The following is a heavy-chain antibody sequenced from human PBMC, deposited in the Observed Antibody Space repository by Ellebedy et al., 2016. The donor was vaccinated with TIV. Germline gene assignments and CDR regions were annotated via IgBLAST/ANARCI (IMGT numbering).Heavy chain of an antibody. D-gene: IGHD6-19*01. J-gene: IGHJ6*02. CDR2: MNPNSGNT. CDR1: GYTFTSYD. CDR3: AGSPKGIAVAGEGYYYYGMDV. V-gene: IGHV1-8*01. Sequence: ASVKVSXXASGYTFTSYDINWVRQATGQGLEWMGWMNPNSGNTGYAQKFQGRVTMTRNTSISTAYMELSSLRSEDTAVYYCAGSPKGIAVAGEGYYYYGMDVWGQGTTVTVSS.